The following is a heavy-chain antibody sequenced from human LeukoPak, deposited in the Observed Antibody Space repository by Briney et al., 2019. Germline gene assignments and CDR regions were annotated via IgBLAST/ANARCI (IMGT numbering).Heavy chain of an antibody. V-gene: IGHV4-4*02. CDR3: ARAVSGYDPYFDY. CDR1: GGSISSSNW. J-gene: IGHJ4*02. CDR2: IYHSGST. Sequence: SETLSLTCAVSGGSISSSNWWSWVRQPPGKGLEWIGEIYHSGSTNYNPSLKSRVTISVDKSKNQFSLKLSSVTAADTAVYYCARAVSGYDPYFDYWGQGTQVTVSS. D-gene: IGHD5-12*01.